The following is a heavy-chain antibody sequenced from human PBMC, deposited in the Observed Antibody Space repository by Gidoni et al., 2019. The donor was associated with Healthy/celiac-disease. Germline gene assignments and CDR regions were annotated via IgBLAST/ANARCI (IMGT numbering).Heavy chain of an antibody. CDR2: IWYDGSNK. V-gene: IGHV3-33*01. CDR3: ARGGDIVVVPAAAPGLRGYYYGMDV. Sequence: RLSCAASGFTFISYGMPWVRQAPGKGLEWVAVIWYDGSNKYYADSVKGRFTISRDNSKNTLYLQMNSLRAEDTAVYYCARGGDIVVVPAAAPGLRGYYYGMDVWGQGTTVTVSS. D-gene: IGHD2-2*01. CDR1: GFTFISYG. J-gene: IGHJ6*02.